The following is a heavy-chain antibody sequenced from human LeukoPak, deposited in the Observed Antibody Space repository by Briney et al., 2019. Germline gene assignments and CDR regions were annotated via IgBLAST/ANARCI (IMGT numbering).Heavy chain of an antibody. CDR3: ARATGFWSGFEDYYFDY. J-gene: IGHJ4*02. Sequence: GGSLRLSCAASGFTFSSYGMHWVRQAPGKGLEWVAFIRYDGSNKYYADSVKGRFTIARDNSKNTLYLQMNSLRAEDTAVYYCARATGFWSGFEDYYFDYWGQGTLVTVSS. CDR2: IRYDGSNK. D-gene: IGHD3-3*01. V-gene: IGHV3-30*02. CDR1: GFTFSSYG.